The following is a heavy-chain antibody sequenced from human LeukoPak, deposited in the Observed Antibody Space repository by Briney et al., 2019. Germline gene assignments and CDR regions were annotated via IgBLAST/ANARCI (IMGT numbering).Heavy chain of an antibody. CDR2: ISGSGGST. J-gene: IGHJ6*03. CDR1: GFTFSSYA. CDR3: AKGSSSSWSPSYYYYMDV. V-gene: IGHV3-23*01. Sequence: GGSLRLSCAASGFTFSSYAVSWVRQAPGKGLEWVSAISGSGGSTYYADSVKGRFTISRDNSKNTLYLQMNSLRAEDTAVYYCAKGSSSSWSPSYYYYMDVWGKGTTVTVSS. D-gene: IGHD6-13*01.